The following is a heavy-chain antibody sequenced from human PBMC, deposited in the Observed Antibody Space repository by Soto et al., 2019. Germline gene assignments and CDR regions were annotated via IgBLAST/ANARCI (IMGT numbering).Heavy chain of an antibody. J-gene: IGHJ6*02. CDR3: ARDGRGLPQEMYYGMDV. CDR2: ISAYNGNT. V-gene: IGHV1-18*01. D-gene: IGHD3-16*01. Sequence: QVQLVQSGAEVKKPGASVKVSCKASGYTFTSYGISWVRQAPGQGLEWMGWISAYNGNTNYAQKLQGRVTMTADTSTSTAYMELRSLRSDDTAVYYCARDGRGLPQEMYYGMDVWGQGTTVTVSS. CDR1: GYTFTSYG.